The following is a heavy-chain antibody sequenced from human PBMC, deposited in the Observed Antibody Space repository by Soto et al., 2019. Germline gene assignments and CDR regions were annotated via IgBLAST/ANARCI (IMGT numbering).Heavy chain of an antibody. CDR3: AVEGVYSYGPYYYGMDV. CDR2: ISSSGSTI. D-gene: IGHD5-18*01. J-gene: IGHJ6*02. CDR1: GFTFSSYE. Sequence: SGGSLRLSCAASGFTFSSYEMSWVRQAPGKGLEWVSYISSSGSTIYYADSVKGRFTISRDNAKNSLYLQMNSLRAEDTAVYYCAVEGVYSYGPYYYGMDVWGQGTTVTVSS. V-gene: IGHV3-48*03.